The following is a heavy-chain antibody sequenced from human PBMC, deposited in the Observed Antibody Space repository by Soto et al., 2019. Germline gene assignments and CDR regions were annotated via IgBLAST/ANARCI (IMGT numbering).Heavy chain of an antibody. D-gene: IGHD5-12*01. Sequence: GGSLRLSCVASGFSFSEYGMSWVRQTPQKTLEWVASISGNKMTTFYPDSVKGRFFISRDNSDNTLHLQMNSLRAEDTAVYYCARQLSGYAGNWFDPWGQGTLVTVSS. CDR1: GFSFSEYG. V-gene: IGHV3-48*01. J-gene: IGHJ5*02. CDR3: ARQLSGYAGNWFDP. CDR2: ISGNKMTT.